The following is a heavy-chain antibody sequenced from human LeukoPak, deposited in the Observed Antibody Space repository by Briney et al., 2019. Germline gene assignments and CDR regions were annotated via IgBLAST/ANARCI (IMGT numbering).Heavy chain of an antibody. CDR1: GGSISNYY. J-gene: IGHJ5*02. CDR2: IYYSGST. D-gene: IGHD3-10*01. Sequence: SETLSLTCSVSGGSISNYYWSWIRQPPGKGLEWIGYIYYSGSTNYNPSLKSRVTISVDTSKNQFSLKLSSVTAADTAVYYCARGGLWFGELSNWFDPWGQGTLVTVSS. CDR3: ARGGLWFGELSNWFDP. V-gene: IGHV4-59*01.